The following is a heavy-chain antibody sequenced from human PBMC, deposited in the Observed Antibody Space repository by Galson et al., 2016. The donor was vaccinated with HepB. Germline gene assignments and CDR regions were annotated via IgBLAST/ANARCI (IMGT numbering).Heavy chain of an antibody. J-gene: IGHJ4*02. CDR2: VSNDGNFQ. D-gene: IGHD4-23*01. Sequence: SLRLSCAASGFSFSYYPMHWVRQAPDKGLEWVAIVSNDGNFQFYADSVKGRFTIPRANFNNTLFLQMNSLRDEDTAIYYCARGNGGKGSLDYWGQGTLVTVSS. CDR1: GFSFSYYP. CDR3: ARGNGGKGSLDY. V-gene: IGHV3-30-3*01.